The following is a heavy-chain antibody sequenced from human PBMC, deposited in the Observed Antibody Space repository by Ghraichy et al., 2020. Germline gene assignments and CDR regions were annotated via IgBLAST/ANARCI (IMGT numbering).Heavy chain of an antibody. V-gene: IGHV3-74*01. CDR2: INSDGSST. CDR3: AREYLGDSSSWYGIYYYYYYGMDV. CDR1: GFTFSSYW. D-gene: IGHD6-13*01. Sequence: GESLNISCAASGFTFSSYWMHWVRQAPGKGLVWVSRINSDGSSTSYADSVKGRFTNSRDNAKNTLYLQMNSLRAEDTAVYYCAREYLGDSSSWYGIYYYYYYGMDVWGQGTTVTVSS. J-gene: IGHJ6*02.